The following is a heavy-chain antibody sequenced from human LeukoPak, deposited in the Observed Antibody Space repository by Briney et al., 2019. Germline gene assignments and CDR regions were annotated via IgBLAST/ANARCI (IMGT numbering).Heavy chain of an antibody. J-gene: IGHJ5*02. CDR2: IYYSGST. CDR1: GGSISSSSYY. CDR3: ATSSGWYGNWFDP. D-gene: IGHD6-19*01. V-gene: IGHV4-39*01. Sequence: PSETLSLTCTVSGGSISSSSYYWGWIRQPPGKGLEWIGSIYYSGSTYYNPSLKSRVTISVDTSKNQFSLKLSSVTAADTAVYYCATSSGWYGNWFDPWGQGTLVTVSS.